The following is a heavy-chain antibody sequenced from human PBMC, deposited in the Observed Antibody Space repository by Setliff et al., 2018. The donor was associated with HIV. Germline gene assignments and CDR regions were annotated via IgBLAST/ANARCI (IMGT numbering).Heavy chain of an antibody. CDR2: IYYSGST. Sequence: PSETLSLTCTVSGGSISSHYWSWIRQPPGKGLEWIGYIYYSGSTNYNPSLKSRVTISVDTSKNQFSLKLSSVTAADSAVYFCAKAAPGTIPGFPEYFTNWGQGTLVTVSS. CDR3: AKAAPGTIPGFPEYFTN. D-gene: IGHD2-21*01. J-gene: IGHJ1*01. CDR1: GGSISSHY. V-gene: IGHV4-59*11.